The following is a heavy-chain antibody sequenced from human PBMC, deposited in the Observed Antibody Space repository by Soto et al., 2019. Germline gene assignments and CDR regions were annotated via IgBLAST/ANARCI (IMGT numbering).Heavy chain of an antibody. D-gene: IGHD2-2*01. J-gene: IGHJ6*02. V-gene: IGHV1-18*01. Sequence: GASVKVSCKASGYTFTSYGISWVRQAPGQGLEWMGWISAYNGNTNYAQKLQGRVTMTTDTSTSTAYMELRSLRSDDTAVYYCARSKIVVVPAAPLGYYYYGMDVWGQGTTVTVSS. CDR3: ARSKIVVVPAAPLGYYYYGMDV. CDR2: ISAYNGNT. CDR1: GYTFTSYG.